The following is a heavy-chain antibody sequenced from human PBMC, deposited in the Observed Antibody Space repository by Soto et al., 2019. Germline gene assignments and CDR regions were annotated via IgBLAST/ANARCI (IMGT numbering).Heavy chain of an antibody. J-gene: IGHJ3*02. Sequence: TSETLSLTCIVSGDSIISIDYYWTWIRQHPEKGLEWIGNIYFRGNTYYSPSLESRLTISVDTSKNQFSLKLTSVTAADTAVYYCAREGGSYDSGGYLIRGAFDIWGQGTMVTVSS. CDR1: GDSIISIDYY. CDR3: AREGGSYDSGGYLIRGAFDI. D-gene: IGHD3-22*01. CDR2: IYFRGNT. V-gene: IGHV4-31*03.